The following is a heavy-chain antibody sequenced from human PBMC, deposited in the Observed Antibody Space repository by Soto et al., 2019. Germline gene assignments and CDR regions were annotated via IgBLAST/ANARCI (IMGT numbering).Heavy chain of an antibody. D-gene: IGHD3-16*02. J-gene: IGHJ4*02. CDR2: VSAISGGAGST. Sequence: GSLRLSCAASGFTFSSYAMSWVRQAPGKGLEWVSAVSAISGGAGSTYYADSVKGRFTISRDNSKNTLYLQMNSLTAEDTAVYYCAKGLHLGDLSLSKIRPHYFDSWGQGTLVTVSS. CDR1: GFTFSSYA. V-gene: IGHV3-23*01. CDR3: AKGLHLGDLSLSKIRPHYFDS.